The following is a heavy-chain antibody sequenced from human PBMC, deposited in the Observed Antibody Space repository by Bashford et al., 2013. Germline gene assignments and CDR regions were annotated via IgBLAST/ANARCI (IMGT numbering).Heavy chain of an antibody. Sequence: VRQAPGKGLEWVANINQDGSQKHYVDSVQGRFTMSRDNAKNTLYLQMNSLSADDTAVYYCTRYCASTACYPDTGYYYGMDVWGRGTTVTVSS. CDR2: INQDGSQK. D-gene: IGHD2-2*01. J-gene: IGHJ6*02. V-gene: IGHV3-7*03. CDR3: TRYCASTACYPDTGYYYGMDV.